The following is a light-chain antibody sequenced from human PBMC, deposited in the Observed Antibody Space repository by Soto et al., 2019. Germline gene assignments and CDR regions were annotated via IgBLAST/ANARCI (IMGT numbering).Light chain of an antibody. Sequence: QSALTQPASVSGSPGQSITISCTGTRSDVGGYKYVSWYQQHPGKAPKLMIYEVSNRPSGVSNRFSGSKSGTTASLTISGLQPEDEADYYCSSFSSSSTPYVFGTGTKVTVL. CDR1: RSDVGGYKY. CDR2: EVS. CDR3: SSFSSSSTPYV. V-gene: IGLV2-14*01. J-gene: IGLJ1*01.